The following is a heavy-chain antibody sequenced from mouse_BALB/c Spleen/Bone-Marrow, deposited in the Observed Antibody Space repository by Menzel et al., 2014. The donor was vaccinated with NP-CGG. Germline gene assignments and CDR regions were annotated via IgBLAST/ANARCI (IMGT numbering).Heavy chain of an antibody. CDR1: GYTFTSYW. D-gene: IGHD2-3*01. Sequence: QVQLQQPGTDLVRPGASVKLSCKASGYTFTSYWINWVKQRPGQGLEWIGNIYPSDSYTNYNQKFKDKATLTVDRSSSTAYMHLSSPTSEDSAVYYCTRDDAGFAYWGQGTLVTVSA. CDR2: IYPSDSYT. CDR3: TRDDAGFAY. J-gene: IGHJ3*01. V-gene: IGHV1-69*02.